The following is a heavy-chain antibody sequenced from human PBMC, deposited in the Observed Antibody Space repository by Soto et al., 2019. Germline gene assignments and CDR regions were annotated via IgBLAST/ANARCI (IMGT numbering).Heavy chain of an antibody. J-gene: IGHJ3*02. CDR3: ARALGGSCYGCYAFDI. Sequence: SETLSLTCTVSGGSISSYYWSWIRQPPGKGLEWIGYIYYSGSTNYNPSLKSRVTISVDTSKNQFSLKLSSVTAADTAVYYCARALGGSCYGCYAFDIWGQGTMVTVSS. CDR2: IYYSGST. V-gene: IGHV4-59*01. D-gene: IGHD2-15*01. CDR1: GGSISSYY.